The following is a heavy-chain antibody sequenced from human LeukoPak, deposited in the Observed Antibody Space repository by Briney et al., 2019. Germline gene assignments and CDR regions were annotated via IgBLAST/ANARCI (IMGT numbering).Heavy chain of an antibody. CDR2: IIPIFGTA. D-gene: IGHD3-22*01. V-gene: IGHV1-69*13. CDR1: GGTFSSYA. J-gene: IGHJ4*02. Sequence: ASVKVSCKASGGTFSSYAISWVRQALGQGLEWMGGIIPIFGTANYAQKFQGRVTITADESTSTAYMELSSLRSEDTAVYYCARADHYYDSSGGFDYWGQGTLVTVSS. CDR3: ARADHYYDSSGGFDY.